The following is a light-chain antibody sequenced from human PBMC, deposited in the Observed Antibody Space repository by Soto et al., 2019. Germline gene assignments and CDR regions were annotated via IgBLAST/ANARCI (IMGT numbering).Light chain of an antibody. V-gene: IGKV1-13*02. CDR1: QGIRND. CDR2: DAS. J-gene: IGKJ1*01. Sequence: AIQMTQSPSALSASVGDRVTITCRASQGIRNDLGWYQQKPGKAPKVLIYDASTLKSGVPSRFSGSGSGTDFTLTISSLQPDDFAIYYCQQYNSYWTFGQGTKVDIK. CDR3: QQYNSYWT.